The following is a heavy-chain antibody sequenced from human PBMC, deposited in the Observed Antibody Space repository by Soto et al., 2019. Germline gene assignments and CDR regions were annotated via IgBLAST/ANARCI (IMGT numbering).Heavy chain of an antibody. V-gene: IGHV4-31*03. CDR3: ARAQYRSSWVDY. CDR1: GGSISSGGYY. J-gene: IGHJ4*02. Sequence: QVQLQESGPGLVKPSQTLSLTCTVSGGSISSGGYYWSWIRQHPGKGLEWIGYIYYSGSTYYNPSLKSRVNISVDTSKNQFSLKLSSVTAEDTAVYYCARAQYRSSWVDYWGQGTLVTVSS. D-gene: IGHD6-13*01. CDR2: IYYSGST.